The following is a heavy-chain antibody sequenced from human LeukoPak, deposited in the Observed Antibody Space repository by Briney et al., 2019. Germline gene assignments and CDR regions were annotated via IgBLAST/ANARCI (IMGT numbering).Heavy chain of an antibody. J-gene: IGHJ5*02. CDR1: GGSISSSSYY. CDR3: ARYIVVVPAAMTDRGPYNWFDP. V-gene: IGHV4-39*01. Sequence: SETLSLTCTVSGGSISSSSYYWGWIRQPPGKGLEWIGSFYYSGSTYYNPSLKSRVTISVDTSKNQFSLKLSSVTAADTAVYYCARYIVVVPAAMTDRGPYNWFDPWGQGTLVTVSS. D-gene: IGHD2-2*01. CDR2: FYYSGST.